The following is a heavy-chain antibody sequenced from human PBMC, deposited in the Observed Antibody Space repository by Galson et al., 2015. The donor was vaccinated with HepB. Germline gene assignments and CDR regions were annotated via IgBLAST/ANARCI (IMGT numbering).Heavy chain of an antibody. Sequence: SLRLSCAASGFTFSSCGMHWVRQAPGKGLEWVAVISYDGSNKYYADSVKGRFTISRDNSKNTLYLQMNSLRAEDTAVYYCAKDYSFRNDGWTFDYWGQGTLVTVSS. CDR1: GFTFSSCG. CDR3: AKDYSFRNDGWTFDY. CDR2: ISYDGSNK. D-gene: IGHD1-1*01. V-gene: IGHV3-30*18. J-gene: IGHJ4*02.